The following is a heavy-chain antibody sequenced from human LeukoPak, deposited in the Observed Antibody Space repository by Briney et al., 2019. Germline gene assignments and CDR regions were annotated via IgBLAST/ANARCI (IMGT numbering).Heavy chain of an antibody. CDR1: GGTFSTSS. J-gene: IGHJ4*02. CDR3: ARFGGGATKDDRLDY. D-gene: IGHD3-16*01. CDR2: IIPIFGTA. Sequence: GASVKVSCKASGGTFSTSSMSWVRQAPGQGLEWMGGIIPIFGTANYAQKFQGRVTITADEFTSTAYMELSSLRSEDTAVYYCARFGGGATKDDRLDYWGQGTLVTVSS. V-gene: IGHV1-69*13.